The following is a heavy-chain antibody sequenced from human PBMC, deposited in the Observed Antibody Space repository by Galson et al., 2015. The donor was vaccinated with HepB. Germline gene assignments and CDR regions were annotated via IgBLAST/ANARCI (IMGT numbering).Heavy chain of an antibody. CDR2: ISAYNRRT. Sequence: SVKVSCKVSGYTFSTYSVTWVRQAPGQGLEWMGWISAYNRRTNYAQKFQGRVSMTTDTPTSTVYMELRRLRSDDTAIYYCARGALVVGVAATLNNWFDPWGQGTLVTVSS. CDR3: ARGALVVGVAATLNNWFDP. V-gene: IGHV1-18*01. CDR1: GYTFSTYS. J-gene: IGHJ5*02. D-gene: IGHD2-15*01.